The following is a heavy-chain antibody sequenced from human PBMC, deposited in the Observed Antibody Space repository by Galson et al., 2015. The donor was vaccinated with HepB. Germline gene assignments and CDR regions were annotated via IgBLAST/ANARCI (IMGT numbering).Heavy chain of an antibody. CDR3: ARAGDPVWYFDL. CDR2: INPNTGGT. V-gene: IGHV1-2*02. CDR1: GYTFTGHY. Sequence: SVKVSCKASGYTFTGHYMHWVRQAPGQGLEWMGWINPNTGGTNYAQKFQGKVTMTRDTSISTAYMELSRLRSDDTAVYYCARAGDPVWYFDLWGRGTLVTVSS. J-gene: IGHJ2*01. D-gene: IGHD1-1*01.